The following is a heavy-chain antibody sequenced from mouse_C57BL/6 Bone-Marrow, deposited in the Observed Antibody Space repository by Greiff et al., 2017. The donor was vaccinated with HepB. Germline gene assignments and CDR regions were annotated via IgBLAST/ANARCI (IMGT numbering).Heavy chain of an antibody. J-gene: IGHJ1*03. CDR1: GFTFSSYA. CDR3: ARDKASITTPPRYFDV. D-gene: IGHD1-1*01. V-gene: IGHV5-4*01. Sequence: EVQRVESGGGLVKPGGSLKLSCAASGFTFSSYAMSWVRQTPEKRLEWVATISDGGSYTHYPDNVKGRFTISRDNAKNNLYLQMSHLKSEDTAMYYCARDKASITTPPRYFDVWGTGTTVTVSS. CDR2: ISDGGSYT.